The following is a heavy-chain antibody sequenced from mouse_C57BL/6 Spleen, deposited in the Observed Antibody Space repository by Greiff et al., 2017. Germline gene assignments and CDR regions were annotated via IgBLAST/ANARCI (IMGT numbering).Heavy chain of an antibody. CDR2: ISSGGDYI. CDR3: TREYDYDGDAMDY. Sequence: EVQLQESGEGLVKPGGSLKLSCAASGFTFSSYAMSWVRQTPEKRLEWVAYISSGGDYIYYADTVKGRFTISRDNARNTLYLQMSSLKSEDTAMYYCTREYDYDGDAMDYWGQGTSVTVSS. CDR1: GFTFSSYA. D-gene: IGHD2-4*01. J-gene: IGHJ4*01. V-gene: IGHV5-9-1*02.